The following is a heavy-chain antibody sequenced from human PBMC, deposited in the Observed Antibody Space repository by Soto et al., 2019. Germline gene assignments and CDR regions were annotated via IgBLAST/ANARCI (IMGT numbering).Heavy chain of an antibody. V-gene: IGHV3-33*01. Sequence: GGSLRLSCAASGFTFSSYGMHWVRQAPGKGLEWVAVIWYDGSNKYYADSVKGRFTISRDNSKNTLYLQMNSLRAEDTAVYYCARALKRYYYDSSGPIETYYYYGMDVWGQGTTVTVSS. CDR1: GFTFSSYG. CDR2: IWYDGSNK. CDR3: ARALKRYYYDSSGPIETYYYYGMDV. J-gene: IGHJ6*02. D-gene: IGHD3-22*01.